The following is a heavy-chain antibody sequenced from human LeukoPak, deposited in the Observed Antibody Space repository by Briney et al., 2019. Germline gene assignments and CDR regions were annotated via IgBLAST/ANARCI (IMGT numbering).Heavy chain of an antibody. CDR2: ISGSGGST. V-gene: IGHV3-23*01. D-gene: IGHD3-16*02. J-gene: IGHJ4*02. CDR3: TKGDYDYVWGSYRY. CDR1: GFTFSSYA. Sequence: GGSLRLSCAASGFTFSSYAMSWVRQAPGKGLEWVSAISGSGGSTYYADSVKGRFTISRDNSKNTLYLQMNSLRAEDTAVYYCTKGDYDYVWGSYRYWGQGTLVTVSS.